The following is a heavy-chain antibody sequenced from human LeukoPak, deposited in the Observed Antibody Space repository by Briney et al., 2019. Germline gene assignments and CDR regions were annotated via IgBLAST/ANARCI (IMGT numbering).Heavy chain of an antibody. D-gene: IGHD1-14*01. CDR2: ISSSSSTI. CDR3: ARDADEPIDY. CDR1: GFTFSSYE. Sequence: QPGGSLRLSCAASGFTFSSYEMNWVRQAPGKGLEWVSYISSSSSTIYYADSVKGRFAISRDNAKNSLYLQMNSLRAEDTAVYYCARDADEPIDYWGQGTLVTVSS. J-gene: IGHJ4*02. V-gene: IGHV3-48*03.